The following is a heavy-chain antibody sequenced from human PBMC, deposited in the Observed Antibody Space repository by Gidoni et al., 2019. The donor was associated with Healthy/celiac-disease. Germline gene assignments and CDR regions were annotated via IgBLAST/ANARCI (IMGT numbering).Heavy chain of an antibody. CDR2: ISPIFGTA. Sequence: QVQLVQSGAEVKKPGSSVKVSCKASGGTFSSYAISWVRQAPGQGLEWVGGISPIFGTANYAQKFQGRVTITADESTSTAYMELSSLRSEDTAMYYCARVGGGYYDSSGPHILHLEPSFDPWGQGTLVTVSS. CDR3: ARVGGGYYDSSGPHILHLEPSFDP. CDR1: GGTFSSYA. D-gene: IGHD3-22*01. V-gene: IGHV1-69*01. J-gene: IGHJ5*02.